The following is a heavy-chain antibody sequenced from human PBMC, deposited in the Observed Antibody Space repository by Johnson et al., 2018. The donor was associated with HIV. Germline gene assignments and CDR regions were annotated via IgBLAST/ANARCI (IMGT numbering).Heavy chain of an antibody. D-gene: IGHD5-12*01. CDR2: ISYDGTNE. Sequence: QVQLVESGGGVVQPGRSLRLSCAASGFTFSSYAMHWVRQAPGKGLEWVAVISYDGTNEYYADSVQGRFTISRDNSKNTLYLQMNSLRAEDTAVYYCAREGGGYDGKGAFDIWGQGTMVTVSS. CDR3: AREGGGYDGKGAFDI. CDR1: GFTFSSYA. V-gene: IGHV3-30-3*01. J-gene: IGHJ3*02.